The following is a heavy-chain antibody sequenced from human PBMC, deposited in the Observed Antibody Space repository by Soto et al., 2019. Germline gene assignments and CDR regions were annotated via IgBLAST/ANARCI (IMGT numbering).Heavy chain of an antibody. CDR1: GGSISSPNL. J-gene: IGHJ4*01. CDR3: ARSPRSIAAGGIDF. V-gene: IGHV4-4*02. CDR2: IYHIGST. Sequence: QVRLQESGPGLVKPSGTLSLTCAVSGGSISSPNLWTWVRQPPGKGLEWIGEIYHIGSTTFNPSLKSRVTVSVDKSKNHFSRKLSSVTAADTAVYYCARSPRSIAAGGIDFWGQGILVTVSS. D-gene: IGHD6-13*01.